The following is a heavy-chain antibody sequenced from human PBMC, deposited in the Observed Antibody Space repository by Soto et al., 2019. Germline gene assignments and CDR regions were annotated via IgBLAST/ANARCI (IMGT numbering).Heavy chain of an antibody. J-gene: IGHJ5*02. V-gene: IGHV3-11*06. CDR2: ISSSSCYT. Sequence: GGSLRLSCAASGFTFSDYYMSWIRQAPGKGLEWVSYISSSSCYTNYADSVKGRFTISRDNAKNSLYLQMNSLRAEDTAVYYCARDRDCSSTSCYYEPWGQGTLVTVSS. D-gene: IGHD2-2*01. CDR3: ARDRDCSSTSCYYEP. CDR1: GFTFSDYY.